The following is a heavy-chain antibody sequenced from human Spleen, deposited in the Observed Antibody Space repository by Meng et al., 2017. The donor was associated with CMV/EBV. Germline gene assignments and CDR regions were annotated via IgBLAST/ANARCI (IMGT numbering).Heavy chain of an antibody. J-gene: IGHJ4*02. CDR1: GYTFTSCG. D-gene: IGHD5-12*01. CDR3: ARDGVATMGLSGY. Sequence: KASGYTFTSCGICWVRRAPGQGLEWVGWISAYNGNTNYAQKLQSRVVMTTDTSTSTAYMELRSLRSDDTAVYYCARDGVATMGLSGYWGQGTLVTVSS. V-gene: IGHV1-18*01. CDR2: ISAYNGNT.